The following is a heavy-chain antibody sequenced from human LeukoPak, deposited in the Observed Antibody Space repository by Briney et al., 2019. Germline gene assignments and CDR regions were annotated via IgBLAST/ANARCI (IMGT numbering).Heavy chain of an antibody. J-gene: IGHJ4*02. CDR2: IYHSGST. CDR1: GGSISSSNW. V-gene: IGHV4-4*02. D-gene: IGHD3-10*01. Sequence: SGTLSLTCAVSGGSISSSNWWSWVRPPPGKGLEWIGEIYHSGSTNYNPSLKSRVTISVDKSKNQFSLKLSSVTAADTAVYYCARGNTMVRGVIFDWGQGTLVTVSS. CDR3: ARGNTMVRGVIFD.